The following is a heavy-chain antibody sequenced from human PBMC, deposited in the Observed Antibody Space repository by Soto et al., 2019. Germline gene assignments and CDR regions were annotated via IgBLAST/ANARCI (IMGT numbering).Heavy chain of an antibody. CDR2: IDPSDSYT. CDR3: ARIPRCSSTSCYTTKRFDP. CDR1: GYSFTSYW. D-gene: IGHD2-2*02. J-gene: IGHJ5*02. Sequence: GESLKISCKGSGYSFTSYWISWVRQMPGKGLEWMGRIDPSDSYTNYSPSFQGHVTISADKSISTAYLQWSSLKASDTAMYYCARIPRCSSTSCYTTKRFDPWGQGTLVTVSP. V-gene: IGHV5-10-1*01.